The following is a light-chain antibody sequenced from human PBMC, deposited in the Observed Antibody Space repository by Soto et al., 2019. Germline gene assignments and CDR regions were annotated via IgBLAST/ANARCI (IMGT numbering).Light chain of an antibody. CDR1: GISSYW. J-gene: IGKJ1*01. V-gene: IGKV1-5*01. CDR2: DAS. Sequence: HINQSPSPLPQSNVERVTXSCRGSGISSYWLAWYQQKPGKAPTVLIYDASTWESGVPSRFSGSGFGTDFTLAISSLQPEDFGTCYCHQYNSSSWSFGQGTRVDI. CDR3: HQYNSSSWS.